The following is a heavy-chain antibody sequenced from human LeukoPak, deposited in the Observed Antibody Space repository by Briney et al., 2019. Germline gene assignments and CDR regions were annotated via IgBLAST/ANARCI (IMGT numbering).Heavy chain of an antibody. CDR3: ARDPEYCSGGSCYGY. J-gene: IGHJ4*02. D-gene: IGHD2-15*01. CDR2: ISSSSSTI. CDR1: GFTFSSYW. Sequence: GGSLRLSCAASGFTFSSYWMNWARQAPGKGLEWVSYISSSSSTIYYADSVKGRFTISRDNAKNSLYLQMNSLRDEDTAVYYCARDPEYCSGGSCYGYWGQGTLVTVSS. V-gene: IGHV3-48*02.